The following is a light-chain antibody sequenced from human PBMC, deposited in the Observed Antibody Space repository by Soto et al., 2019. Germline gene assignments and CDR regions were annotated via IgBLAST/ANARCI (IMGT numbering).Light chain of an antibody. CDR1: SSDIGRYKF. V-gene: IGLV2-14*01. J-gene: IGLJ2*01. CDR2: EGT. CDR3: SSSTNTNTLVI. Sequence: QLVLTQPAPVSGSPGQSVTISCTGTSSDIGRYKFVSWFQQHPGKAPKLLIFEGTNRPSGVSNRFSGSKSGNTASLTISGLQAEDEAIYFCSSSTNTNTLVIFGGGTKLTVL.